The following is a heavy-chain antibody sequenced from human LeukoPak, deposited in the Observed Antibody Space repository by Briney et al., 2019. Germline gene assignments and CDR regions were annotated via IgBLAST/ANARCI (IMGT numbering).Heavy chain of an antibody. CDR3: AIRRDSYGYKEGFDY. CDR1: GGSISSSSYY. CDR2: IYYSGST. D-gene: IGHD5-18*01. J-gene: IGHJ4*02. V-gene: IGHV4-39*01. Sequence: SETLSLTCTVSGGSISSSSYYWGWIRQPPGKGLEWIGNIYYSGSTYYNPSLKSRVTISVDTSKNQFSLKLSSVTAADTAVYYCAIRRDSYGYKEGFDYWGQGTLVTVSS.